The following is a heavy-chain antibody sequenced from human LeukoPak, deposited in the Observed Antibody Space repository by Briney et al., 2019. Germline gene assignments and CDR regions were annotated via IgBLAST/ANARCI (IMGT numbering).Heavy chain of an antibody. J-gene: IGHJ4*02. CDR3: ATGRRWNDY. D-gene: IGHD4-23*01. CDR1: GFTFIRSS. Sequence: PGGSLRLSCAASGFTFIRSSMSWVRQAPGKGVEWVASMKEDGSEMYYVDSVKGRFTISRDNTKNSLYLQMNSLRAEDTAVYYWATGRRWNDYWGQGTLVTVSS. CDR2: MKEDGSEM. V-gene: IGHV3-7*01.